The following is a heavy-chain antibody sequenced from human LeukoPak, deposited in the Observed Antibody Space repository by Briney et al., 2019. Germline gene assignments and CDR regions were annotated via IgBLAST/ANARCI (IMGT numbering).Heavy chain of an antibody. CDR1: GFTFSSYG. V-gene: IGHV3-30*18. CDR2: ISYDGSNK. Sequence: GGSLRLSCAASGFTFSSYGMHWVRQAPGKGLEWVAVISYDGSNKYYADSVKGRFTISRDNSKNTLYLQMNSLRAEDTAVYYCAKDRWYSSSWYLGYYYYGMDVWGQGTTVTVSS. CDR3: AKDRWYSSSWYLGYYYYGMDV. J-gene: IGHJ6*02. D-gene: IGHD6-13*01.